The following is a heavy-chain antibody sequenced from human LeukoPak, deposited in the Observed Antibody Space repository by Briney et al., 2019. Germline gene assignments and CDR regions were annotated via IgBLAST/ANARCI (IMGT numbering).Heavy chain of an antibody. CDR3: ARDAMSSGYYSAVYFQH. V-gene: IGHV3-21*01. CDR2: IISSSSYI. CDR1: GFTFSSYS. J-gene: IGHJ1*01. D-gene: IGHD3-22*01. Sequence: GGSLRLSCAASGFTFSSYSMNWVRQAPGKGLEWVSSIISSSSYIYYADSVKGRFTISRDNAKNSLYLQMNSLRAEDTAVYYCARDAMSSGYYSAVYFQHWGQGTLVTGSS.